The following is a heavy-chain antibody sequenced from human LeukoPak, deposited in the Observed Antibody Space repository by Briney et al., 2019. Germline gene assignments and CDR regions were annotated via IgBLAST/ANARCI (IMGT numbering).Heavy chain of an antibody. J-gene: IGHJ4*02. D-gene: IGHD3-22*01. CDR3: ARDPSNTSGNYPYFDY. Sequence: ASVKVSCKASGYTFTRHGISWVRQAPGQGLEWMGWISAYNGDTKYAQNFQGRVTITTDTSTTTAYMELRSLRFDDTAVYYCARDPSNTSGNYPYFDYWGQGTVVTVSS. V-gene: IGHV1-18*01. CDR1: GYTFTRHG. CDR2: ISAYNGDT.